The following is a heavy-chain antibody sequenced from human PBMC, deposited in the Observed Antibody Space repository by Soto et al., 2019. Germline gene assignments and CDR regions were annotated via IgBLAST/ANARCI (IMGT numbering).Heavy chain of an antibody. J-gene: IGHJ4*02. CDR3: ARDRRWGSPPGSFDY. D-gene: IGHD7-27*01. V-gene: IGHV4-59*01. CDR2: IYYSGST. Sequence: SETLSLTCTVSGGSISSYYWSWIRQPPGKGLEWIGYIYYSGSTNYNPSLKSRVTISVDTSKNQFSLKLSSVTAADTAVYYCARDRRWGSPPGSFDYWGQGTLVTVSS. CDR1: GGSISSYY.